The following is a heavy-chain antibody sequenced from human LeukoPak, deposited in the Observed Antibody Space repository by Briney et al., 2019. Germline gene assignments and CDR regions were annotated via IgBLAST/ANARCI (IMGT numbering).Heavy chain of an antibody. D-gene: IGHD1-1*01. CDR1: GFTFSSYE. Sequence: PGRSLRLSCAASGFTFSSYEMNWVRQAPGKGLEWVSYISSSNSYIYYADSVKGRFTISRDNAKNSLYLQMNSLRAEDTAVYYCASSGVTNWDYFDYWGQGTLVTVSS. J-gene: IGHJ4*02. V-gene: IGHV3-21*05. CDR3: ASSGVTNWDYFDY. CDR2: ISSSNSYI.